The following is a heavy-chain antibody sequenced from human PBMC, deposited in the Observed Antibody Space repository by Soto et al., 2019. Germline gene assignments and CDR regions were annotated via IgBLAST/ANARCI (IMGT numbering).Heavy chain of an antibody. J-gene: IGHJ6*02. Sequence: QVQLVPSGAEVKKPGASVKVSCQASGYTFTSYGLSWVRPAPGQGLAWMGWISAYNGNTNYAQKLQGRVTMTTDTSTSTAYMELRSLRSDDTAVYYCARDQPTGTYYYYYGMDVWGQGTTVTVSS. V-gene: IGHV1-18*04. CDR3: ARDQPTGTYYYYYGMDV. CDR1: GYTFTSYG. D-gene: IGHD1-1*01. CDR2: ISAYNGNT.